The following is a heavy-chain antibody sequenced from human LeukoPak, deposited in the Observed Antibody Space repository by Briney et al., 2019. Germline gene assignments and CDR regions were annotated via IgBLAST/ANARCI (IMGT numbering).Heavy chain of an antibody. V-gene: IGHV3-9*01. D-gene: IGHD6-19*01. J-gene: IGHJ4*02. CDR2: ISWNSGTI. Sequence: GGSLRLSCPASGFTFSNYVMSWVRQPPGKGLEWVSGISWNSGTIDYADSVRGRFTISRDNAKNSLYLQMDSLRVEDTAFYYCAKDNRRHYTSGPNPDSLHWGQGALVTVSS. CDR1: GFTFSNYV. CDR3: AKDNRRHYTSGPNPDSLH.